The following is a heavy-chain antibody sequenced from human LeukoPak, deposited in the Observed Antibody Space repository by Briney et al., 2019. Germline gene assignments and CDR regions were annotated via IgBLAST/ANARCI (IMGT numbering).Heavy chain of an antibody. D-gene: IGHD3-10*01. J-gene: IGHJ3*02. CDR3: AREGKLWFGELGDAFDI. CDR1: GGSISSYY. Sequence: SETLSLTCTVSGGSISSYYWSWIRQPPGKGLEWIGYIYYSGSTNYNPSLKSRVTISVDTSKNQFSLKLSSVTAADTAVYYCAREGKLWFGELGDAFDIWGQGTMVTVSS. V-gene: IGHV4-59*01. CDR2: IYYSGST.